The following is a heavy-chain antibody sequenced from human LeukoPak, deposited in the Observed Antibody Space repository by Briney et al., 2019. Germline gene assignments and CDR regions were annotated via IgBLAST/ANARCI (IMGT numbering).Heavy chain of an antibody. CDR3: ARAPNGGLPGGF. CDR1: GYTFTTYY. CDR2: INPSDDST. V-gene: IGHV1-46*01. Sequence: ASVKVSCKASGYTFTTYYIHWVRQAPGQGLEWMGIINPSDDSTRYAKKFQGRVTMTRDMSTNTVYMEVRSLRSEDTAVCYCARAPNGGLPGGFWGQGTLITVSS. D-gene: IGHD7-27*01. J-gene: IGHJ4*02.